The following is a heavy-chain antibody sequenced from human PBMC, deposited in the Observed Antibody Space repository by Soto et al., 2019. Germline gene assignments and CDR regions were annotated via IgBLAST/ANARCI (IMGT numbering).Heavy chain of an antibody. CDR2: INWNGRST. CDR1: GFTFDDYA. V-gene: IGHV3-20*04. D-gene: IGHD2-2*02. Sequence: EVQLEESGGGVVRPGGSLRLSCAASGFTFDDYAMSWVRQAPGKGLEWVAGINWNGRSTTYADSLKGRFTISRDNAKNSLHLQINSLRAEDTALYFCARCSSTSCYIMASFDYWGQGTLVTVSS. J-gene: IGHJ4*02. CDR3: ARCSSTSCYIMASFDY.